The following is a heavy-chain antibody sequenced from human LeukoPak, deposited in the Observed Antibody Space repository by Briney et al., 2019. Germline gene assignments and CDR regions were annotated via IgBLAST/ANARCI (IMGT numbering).Heavy chain of an antibody. D-gene: IGHD5-24*01. J-gene: IGHJ4*02. CDR3: VREKGMATLDY. CDR2: ISSSSSTI. Sequence: GGSLRLSCAASGFTFSSYSMNWVRQAPGKGLEWVSYISSSSSTIYYADSVKGRFTISRDNAKNSLYLQMNSLRAEDTAVYYCVREKGMATLDYWGQGTLVTVSS. CDR1: GFTFSSYS. V-gene: IGHV3-48*01.